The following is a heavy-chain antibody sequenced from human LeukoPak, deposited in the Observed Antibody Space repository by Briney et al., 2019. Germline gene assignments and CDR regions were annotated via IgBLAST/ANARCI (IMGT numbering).Heavy chain of an antibody. J-gene: IGHJ4*02. CDR2: IRYDGNNK. CDR1: GFTFSSYG. CDR3: ARDDYDSSTPYYFDY. V-gene: IGHV3-30*02. Sequence: GGSLRLSCAASGFTFSSYGIHWVRQAPGKGLEWVAFIRYDGNNKYYADSVKGRFTISRDNSKNTLYLQMNSLRAEDTAVYYCARDDYDSSTPYYFDYWGQGILVTVSS. D-gene: IGHD3-22*01.